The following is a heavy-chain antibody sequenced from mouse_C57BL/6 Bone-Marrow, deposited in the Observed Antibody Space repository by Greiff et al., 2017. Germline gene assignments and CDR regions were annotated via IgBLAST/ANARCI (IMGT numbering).Heavy chain of an antibody. D-gene: IGHD2-2*01. CDR1: GYTFTSYW. CDR2: IDPSDSYT. V-gene: IGHV1-69*01. Sequence: VQLQQSGAELVMPGASVKLSCKASGYTFTSYWMHWVKQRPGQGLEWIGEIDPSDSYTNYNQKFKGKSTLTVDKSSSTAYMQLSSLTSEDSAVYYCARGVTTGFDYWGQGTTLTVSS. J-gene: IGHJ2*01. CDR3: ARGVTTGFDY.